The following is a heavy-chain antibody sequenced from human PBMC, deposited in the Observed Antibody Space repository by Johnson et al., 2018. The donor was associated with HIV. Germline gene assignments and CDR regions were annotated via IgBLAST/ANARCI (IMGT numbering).Heavy chain of an antibody. J-gene: IGHJ3*02. D-gene: IGHD6-6*01. CDR2: ISYDGSNK. Sequence: QVQLVESGGGVVQPGRSLRLSCAASGFTFSSYAMHWVRQAPGKGLEWVAVISYDGSNKYYADSVKGRFTISRDNSKNTLYLQMNSLRAEDTAVFYCARVVEAARVPLHDAFDIWGKGTVVTVSS. V-gene: IGHV3-30*04. CDR1: GFTFSSYA. CDR3: ARVVEAARVPLHDAFDI.